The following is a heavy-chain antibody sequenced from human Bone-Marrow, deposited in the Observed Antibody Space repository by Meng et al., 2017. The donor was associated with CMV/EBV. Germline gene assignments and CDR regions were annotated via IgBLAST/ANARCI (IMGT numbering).Heavy chain of an antibody. Sequence: SETLSLTCAVYGGSFSGYYWSWIRQPPGKGLEWIGYIYYSGSTNYNPPLKSRVTISVDTSKNQFSLKLSSVTAADTAVYYCARELRPYGMDVWGQGTTVTVSS. V-gene: IGHV4-59*01. CDR2: IYYSGST. CDR1: GGSFSGYY. J-gene: IGHJ6*02. CDR3: ARELRPYGMDV.